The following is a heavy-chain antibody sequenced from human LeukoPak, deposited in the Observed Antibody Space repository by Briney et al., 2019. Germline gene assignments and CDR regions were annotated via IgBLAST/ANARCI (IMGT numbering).Heavy chain of an antibody. J-gene: IGHJ2*01. CDR1: GFTFSSYG. V-gene: IGHV3-30*02. CDR2: IRYGGSDK. CDR3: GKETLTASYFEL. Sequence: PGGSLRLSCGASGFTFSSYGMYWVRQAPGKGLEWVAFIRYGGSDKYYADSVKGRFTISRDNSKNTLYLQMNSLRAEDTAVYYCGKETLTASYFELWGRGTLVTVSS.